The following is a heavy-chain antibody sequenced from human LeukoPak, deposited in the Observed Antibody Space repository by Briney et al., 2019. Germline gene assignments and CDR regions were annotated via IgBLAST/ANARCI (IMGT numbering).Heavy chain of an antibody. Sequence: ASVKVSCKASGYTFTSYYMHWVRQAPGQGLEWMGIINPSGGSTSYAQKFQGRVTMTRDMSTSTAYMELSSLRSEDTAVYYCATYRAASDAFDIWGQGTMVTVSS. D-gene: IGHD6-13*01. CDR1: GYTFTSYY. J-gene: IGHJ3*02. CDR3: ATYRAASDAFDI. V-gene: IGHV1-46*01. CDR2: INPSGGST.